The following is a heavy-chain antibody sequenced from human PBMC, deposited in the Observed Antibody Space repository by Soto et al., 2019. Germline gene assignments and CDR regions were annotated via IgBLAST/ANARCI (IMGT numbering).Heavy chain of an antibody. D-gene: IGHD6-13*01. CDR2: ISGDSIYT. CDR3: ATGQQVRMADI. CDR1: GFTVSGYY. Sequence: QVQLLESGGGLVKPGGSLRLSCAASGFTVSGYYMAWIRQPPGKGLEWISYISGDSIYTNHADSVKGRFTISRDNAKNSLYLQMNSLRAEDTAVYFCATGQQVRMADIWGRGTMVTVSS. V-gene: IGHV3-11*03. J-gene: IGHJ3*02.